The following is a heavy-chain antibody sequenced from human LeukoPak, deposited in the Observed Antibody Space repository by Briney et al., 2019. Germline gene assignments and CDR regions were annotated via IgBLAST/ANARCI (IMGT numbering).Heavy chain of an antibody. J-gene: IGHJ4*02. V-gene: IGHV4-4*02. D-gene: IGHD3-10*01. Sequence: PSETLSLTCAVSGGSISSSNWWSWVRQPPGKGLEWIGEIYHSGSTNYNPSLKSRVTISVDTSKNQFSLRLSTVTAADTAVYYCARRQWLGAAPDYWGQGTLVTVSS. CDR1: GGSISSSNW. CDR2: IYHSGST. CDR3: ARRQWLGAAPDY.